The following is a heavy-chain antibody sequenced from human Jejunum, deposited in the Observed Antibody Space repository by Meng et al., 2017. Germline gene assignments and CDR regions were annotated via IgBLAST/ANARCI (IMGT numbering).Heavy chain of an antibody. J-gene: IGHJ4*02. V-gene: IGHV3-23*01. CDR1: GFTFSDYS. D-gene: IGHD4-17*01. CDR2: LTTTTA. Sequence: GESLKISCAASGFTFSDYSLSWVRQAPGKGLEWVSSLTTTTAYYAETVKGRFTTSSDNSRKTLYLQMNSRRAEDTAIYYCAKDRKPDGLWPIDYWGQGTVVTVSS. CDR3: AKDRKPDGLWPIDY.